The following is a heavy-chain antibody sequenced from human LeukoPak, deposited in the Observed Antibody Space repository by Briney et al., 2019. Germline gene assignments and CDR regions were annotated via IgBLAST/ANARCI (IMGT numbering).Heavy chain of an antibody. D-gene: IGHD4-11*01. J-gene: IGHJ6*03. CDR3: AKHLGRQSFLFYYMDV. V-gene: IGHV3-23*01. Sequence: GGSLRLSCEAPVFTLSIYAMSWIRQAPGTGLEWVSTLSGSGTATYYADSVKGRFTTSRDDSKDTLYLQMDNLRADDTAGYYYAKHLGRQSFLFYYMDVWGKGTSVIVSS. CDR2: LSGSGTAT. CDR1: VFTLSIYA.